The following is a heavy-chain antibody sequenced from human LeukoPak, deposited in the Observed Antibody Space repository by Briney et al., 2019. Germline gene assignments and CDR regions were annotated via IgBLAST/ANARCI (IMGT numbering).Heavy chain of an antibody. Sequence: PGGSLRLSCAASGFTFSFYAMSWVRQAPGKGLEWVSGISGSGASTYYADSVKGRFTISRDNSENTVSLQLNSLRVEDTAVYYCGKGLAYTYPYSGNMDVWGKGTTVTISS. J-gene: IGHJ6*03. V-gene: IGHV3-23*01. CDR1: GFTFSFYA. D-gene: IGHD5-18*01. CDR3: GKGLAYTYPYSGNMDV. CDR2: ISGSGAST.